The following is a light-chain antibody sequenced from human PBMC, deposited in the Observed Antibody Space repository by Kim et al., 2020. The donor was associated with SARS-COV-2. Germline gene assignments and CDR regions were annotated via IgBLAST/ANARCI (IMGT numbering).Light chain of an antibody. CDR3: QQSYSTPYT. CDR2: AAS. CDR1: QSISNY. J-gene: IGKJ2*01. V-gene: IGKV1-39*01. Sequence: DIQMTQSPSSLSASVGDRVTITCRASQSISNYLNWYQQKLGKAPSLLIYAASSLQSGVPSRFSGSASGTDFTLTITSLQREDFATYYCQQSYSTPYTFGQGTKLEIK.